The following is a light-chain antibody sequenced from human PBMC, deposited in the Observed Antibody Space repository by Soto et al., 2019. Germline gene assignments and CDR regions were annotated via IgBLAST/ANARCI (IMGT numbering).Light chain of an antibody. CDR1: SSNIGGHNY. J-gene: IGLJ1*01. Sequence: VLTQPPSASGTPGQTVTISCSGSSSNIGGHNYVYWYQQHPGKAPKLMIYGVTKRPSGVPDRFSGSRSGNTASLTVSGLQTEDEADYYCSSYVGSNNYVFGTGTKVTVL. CDR2: GVT. V-gene: IGLV2-8*01. CDR3: SSYVGSNNYV.